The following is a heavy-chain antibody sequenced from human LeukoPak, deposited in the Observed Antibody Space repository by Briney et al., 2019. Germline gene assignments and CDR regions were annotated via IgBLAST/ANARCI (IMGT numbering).Heavy chain of an antibody. J-gene: IGHJ5*02. D-gene: IGHD3-10*01. CDR1: GGSFSGYY. V-gene: IGHV4-34*01. Sequence: SETLSLTCAVYGGSFSGYYWSWIRQPPGKGLEWSGEINHSGSTKYNPSLKSRVTISVDKSKNQFSLKLSSVTAADTAVYYCARDRGRSRVTVVRGAGNWFDPWGQGTLVTVSS. CDR2: INHSGST. CDR3: ARDRGRSRVTVVRGAGNWFDP.